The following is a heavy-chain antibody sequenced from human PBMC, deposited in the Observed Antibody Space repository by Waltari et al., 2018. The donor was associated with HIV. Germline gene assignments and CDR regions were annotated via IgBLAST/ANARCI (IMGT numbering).Heavy chain of an antibody. CDR3: ARSGSYRGYFDY. J-gene: IGHJ4*02. CDR2: IYYSGST. CDR1: GGSISSYY. Sequence: QVQLQESGPGLVKPSETLSLTCTVSGGSISSYYWSWIRQPPGKGLVWIGYIYYSGSTNYNPALKRRGTISVDTSKSQFSLKLSSVTAADTAVYYCARSGSYRGYFDYWGQGTLVTVSS. D-gene: IGHD1-26*01. V-gene: IGHV4-59*01.